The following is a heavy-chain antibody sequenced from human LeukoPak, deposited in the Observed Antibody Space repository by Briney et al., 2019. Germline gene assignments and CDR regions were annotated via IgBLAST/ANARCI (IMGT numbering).Heavy chain of an antibody. D-gene: IGHD3-10*01. Sequence: SETLSLNCTVSGGSISSSSYYWGWIRQPPGKGLEWIGSIYYSGSTYYNPSLKSRVTISVDTSKNQFSLKLSSVTAADTAVYYCARLPGSGSYYSDAFDIWGQGTMVTVSS. CDR2: IYYSGST. CDR1: GGSISSSSYY. J-gene: IGHJ3*02. V-gene: IGHV4-39*01. CDR3: ARLPGSGSYYSDAFDI.